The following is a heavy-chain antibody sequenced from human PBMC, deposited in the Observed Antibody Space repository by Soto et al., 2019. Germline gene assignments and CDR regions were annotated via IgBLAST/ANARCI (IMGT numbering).Heavy chain of an antibody. V-gene: IGHV4-4*02. CDR3: ARHGNGYCLDH. CDR2: MSHRGST. D-gene: IGHD5-18*01. CDR1: GASVSSTSW. J-gene: IGHJ4*02. Sequence: QVQLQESGPGLVKPSGTLSLTCAVSGASVSSTSWWSWVRQPPGKGLEWIGEMSHRGSTIYNPFLKSRVTISFDQYRNQVSLNLNSVTAADTAMYYCARHGNGYCLDHWGQGTLVTVSS.